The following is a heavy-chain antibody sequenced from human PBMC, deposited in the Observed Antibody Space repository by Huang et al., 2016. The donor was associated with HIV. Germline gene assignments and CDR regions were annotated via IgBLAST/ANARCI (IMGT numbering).Heavy chain of an antibody. CDR1: GFDCSIYA. Sequence: QVQLGESGGGVVQPEKSLRLSCAASGFDCSIYAMNWVRQAPGKGPQWGAVISNDGNSMYYADSVKGRFSISRDNSKNTLYLQMNSLRGEDTAIYYCARGGILGTSWYRPFDYWGQGTLVTVSS. D-gene: IGHD6-13*01. J-gene: IGHJ4*02. CDR2: ISNDGNSM. V-gene: IGHV3-30-3*01. CDR3: ARGGILGTSWYRPFDY.